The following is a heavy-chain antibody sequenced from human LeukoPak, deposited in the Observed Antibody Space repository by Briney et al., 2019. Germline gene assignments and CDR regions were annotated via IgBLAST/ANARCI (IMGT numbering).Heavy chain of an antibody. J-gene: IGHJ4*02. CDR1: GFTFSNYW. CDR2: ISSSGSTI. CDR3: ARTSSGGSCYLDY. D-gene: IGHD2-15*01. Sequence: PGGSLRLSCAASGFTFSNYWMNWVRQAPGKGLEWVSYISSSGSTIYYADSVKGRFTISRDNAKNSLYLQMNSLRAEDTAVYYCARTSSGGSCYLDYWGQGTLVTVSS. V-gene: IGHV3-11*04.